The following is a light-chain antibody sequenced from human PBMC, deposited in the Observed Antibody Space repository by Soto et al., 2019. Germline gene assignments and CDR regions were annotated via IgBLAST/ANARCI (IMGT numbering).Light chain of an antibody. Sequence: QSVLTQPPSASGSPGQSVTISCTGTSSDVGGYNYVSWFQQHPGKAPKLMIYEVSKRPSGVPDRFSGSKSGNTASLTVSGLQAEDESHYYCSSYAGSNNFVFGTGTKFTVL. CDR2: EVS. J-gene: IGLJ1*01. CDR1: SSDVGGYNY. CDR3: SSYAGSNNFV. V-gene: IGLV2-8*01.